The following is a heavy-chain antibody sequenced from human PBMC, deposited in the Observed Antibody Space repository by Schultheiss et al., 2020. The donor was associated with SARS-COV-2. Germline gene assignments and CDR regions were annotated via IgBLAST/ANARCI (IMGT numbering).Heavy chain of an antibody. CDR1: GGSISSYY. CDR3: AREREAAAGTPYGMDV. CDR2: IYYSGST. J-gene: IGHJ6*02. D-gene: IGHD6-13*01. Sequence: SETLSLTCTVSGGSISSYYWSWIRQPPGKGLEWIGYIYYSGSTNYNPSLKSRVTISVDTSKNQFSLKLSSVTAADTAVYYCAREREAAAGTPYGMDVWGQGTTVTVSS. V-gene: IGHV4-59*12.